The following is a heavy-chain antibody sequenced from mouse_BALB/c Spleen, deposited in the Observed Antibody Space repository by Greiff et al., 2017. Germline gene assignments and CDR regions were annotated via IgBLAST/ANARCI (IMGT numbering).Heavy chain of an antibody. J-gene: IGHJ3*01. CDR1: GFTFSSFG. CDR2: ISSGSSTI. V-gene: IGHV5-17*02. Sequence: EVNLVESGGGLVQPGGSRKLSCAASGFTFSSFGMHWVRQAPEKGLEWVAYISSGSSTIYYADTVKGRFTISRDNPKNTLFLQMTSLRSEDTAMYYCAKGDRYDGWFAYWGQGTLVTVSA. CDR3: AKGDRYDGWFAY. D-gene: IGHD2-14*01.